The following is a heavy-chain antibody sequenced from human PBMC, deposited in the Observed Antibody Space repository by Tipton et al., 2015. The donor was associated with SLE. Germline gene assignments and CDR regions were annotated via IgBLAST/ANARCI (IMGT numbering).Heavy chain of an antibody. J-gene: IGHJ4*02. D-gene: IGHD3-16*02. CDR1: GASLTGDY. V-gene: IGHV4-34*01. Sequence: LGLSCTVSGASLTGDYWSWIRQPPGKGLEWIGEINHSGSTNYNPSLKSRVTISVDTSKNQFSLKLSSVTAADTAVYYCARTQYTFGGVIAPFDYWGQGTLVTVSS. CDR2: INHSGST. CDR3: ARTQYTFGGVIAPFDY.